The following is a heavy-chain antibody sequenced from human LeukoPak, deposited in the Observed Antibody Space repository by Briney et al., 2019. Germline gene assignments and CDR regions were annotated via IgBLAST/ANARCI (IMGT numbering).Heavy chain of an antibody. Sequence: GGSLRLSCAASGFTFSNYVVHWVRQAPGKGPEWVAVISYDGSNKWNADSVKGRFTISRDNSKNTLYLQMNSLRAEDTAVYYCARGLRTSSSGSYFYFDFWGQGTLVTVSS. J-gene: IGHJ4*02. CDR1: GFTFSNYV. CDR3: ARGLRTSSSGSYFYFDF. CDR2: ISYDGSNK. V-gene: IGHV3-30-3*01. D-gene: IGHD1-26*01.